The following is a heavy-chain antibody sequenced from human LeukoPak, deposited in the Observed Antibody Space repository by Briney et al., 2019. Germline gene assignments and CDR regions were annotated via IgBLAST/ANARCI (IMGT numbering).Heavy chain of an antibody. V-gene: IGHV4-59*01. D-gene: IGHD5-18*01. CDR2: IYYSGST. CDR3: ARVDTAMATPYFDY. Sequence: PSETLSLTCTVSGGSISSYYWSWIRQPPGKGLERIGYIYYSGSTNYNPSLKSRVTISVDTSKTQFSLKLSSVTAADTAVYYCARVDTAMATPYFDYWGQGTLVTVSS. J-gene: IGHJ4*02. CDR1: GGSISSYY.